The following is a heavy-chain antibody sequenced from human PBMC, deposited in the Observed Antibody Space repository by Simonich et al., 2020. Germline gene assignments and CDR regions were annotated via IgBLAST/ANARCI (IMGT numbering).Heavy chain of an antibody. J-gene: IGHJ3*02. CDR3: ARARLYSSSHAFDI. V-gene: IGHV1-2*02. Sequence: QVQLVQSGAEVKKPGASVKVSCKASGYTFTGYYMHWVRPTPGQGLEWRGLLNPNSRCTNYALKLQGRVTMTRDXSSSTAYMXLSRLRSXDTAVYYCARARLYSSSHAFDIWGQGTMVTVSS. CDR1: GYTFTGYY. CDR2: LNPNSRCT. D-gene: IGHD6-6*01.